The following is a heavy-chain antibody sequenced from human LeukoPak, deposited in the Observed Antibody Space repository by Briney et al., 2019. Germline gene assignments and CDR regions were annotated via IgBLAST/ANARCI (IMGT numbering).Heavy chain of an antibody. D-gene: IGHD4-17*01. CDR3: ARDLSVVDYGVEGAFDI. J-gene: IGHJ3*02. CDR1: GYTLTELS. Sequence: ASVKVSCKVSGYTLTELSMHWVRQAPGKGLEWMGGFDPEDGETIYAQKFQGRVTMTEDTSTDTAYMELNSLRSDDTAVYYCARDLSVVDYGVEGAFDIWGQGTMVTVSS. V-gene: IGHV1-24*01. CDR2: FDPEDGET.